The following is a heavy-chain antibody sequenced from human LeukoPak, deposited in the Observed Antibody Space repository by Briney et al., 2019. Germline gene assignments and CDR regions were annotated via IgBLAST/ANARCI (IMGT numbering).Heavy chain of an antibody. CDR1: GFTVSSNY. CDR3: ARVQQWLRHDAFDI. CDR2: IYSGGST. J-gene: IGHJ3*02. V-gene: IGHV3-66*01. Sequence: GGSLRLSCAASGFTVSSNYMSWVRQAPGKGLEWVSVIYSGGSTYYADSVKGRFTISRDNSKNTLYLQMNSLRAEDTAVYYCARVQQWLRHDAFDIWGQGTMVTVSS. D-gene: IGHD5-12*01.